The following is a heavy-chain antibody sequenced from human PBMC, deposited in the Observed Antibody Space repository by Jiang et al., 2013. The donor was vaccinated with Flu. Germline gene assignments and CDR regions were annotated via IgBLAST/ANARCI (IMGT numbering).Heavy chain of an antibody. CDR1: GFTFSSYG. D-gene: IGHD3-10*01. CDR2: ISYDGSNK. V-gene: IGHV3-30*18. Sequence: ESGGGVVQPGRSLRLSCAASGFTFSSYGMHWVRQAPGKGLEWVAVISYDGSNKYYADSVKGRFTISRDNSKNTLYLQMNSLRAEDTAVYYCAKDRGSGGEYYFDYWGQGTLVTVSS. CDR3: AKDRGSGGEYYFDY. J-gene: IGHJ4*02.